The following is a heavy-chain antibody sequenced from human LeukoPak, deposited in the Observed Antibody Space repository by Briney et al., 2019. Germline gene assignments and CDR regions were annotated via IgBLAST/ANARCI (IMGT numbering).Heavy chain of an antibody. CDR1: GGSISSYY. D-gene: IGHD4-23*01. Sequence: PSETLSLTCTDSGGSISSYYWSWIRQPPGRGLEWIGYIYYSGSTNYNPSLKSRVTISVDTSKNQFSLKLSSVTAADTAVYYCARGVVTVRYFDLWGRGTLVTVSS. CDR2: IYYSGST. CDR3: ARGVVTVRYFDL. V-gene: IGHV4-59*01. J-gene: IGHJ2*01.